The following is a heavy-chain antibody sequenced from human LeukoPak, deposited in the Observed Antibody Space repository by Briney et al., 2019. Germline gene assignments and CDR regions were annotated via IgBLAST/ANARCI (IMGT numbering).Heavy chain of an antibody. CDR3: AILEGANSWTNMEPLVYMDV. CDR1: GDSISSSNCY. D-gene: IGHD4/OR15-4a*01. CDR2: IYHSGST. V-gene: IGHV4-39*07. Sequence: SETLSLTCTVSGDSISSSNCYWGWIRQPPGKGLEWIGSIYHSGSTYYHPSLKSRVTISVDTSKNQFSLKLSSVTAADTAVYYCAILEGANSWTNMEPLVYMDVWGKGTTVTVSS. J-gene: IGHJ6*03.